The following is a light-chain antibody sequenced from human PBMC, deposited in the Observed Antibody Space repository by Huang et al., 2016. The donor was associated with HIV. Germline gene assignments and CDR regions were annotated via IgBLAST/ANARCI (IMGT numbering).Light chain of an antibody. CDR1: RSVSTN. J-gene: IGKJ4*01. CDR3: HQYNNWLLS. Sequence: EIVMTQSPATLSVSPGQRVTLSCRANRSVSTNLAWYQQRHGQAPRLLSYGSSTRAPGIPARFSGSVSGTYFSLTISSLQSEDFALYYCHQYNNWLLSFGGGTRV. V-gene: IGKV3-15*01. CDR2: GSS.